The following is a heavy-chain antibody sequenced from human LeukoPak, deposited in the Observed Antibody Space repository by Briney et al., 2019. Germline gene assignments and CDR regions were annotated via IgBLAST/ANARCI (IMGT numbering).Heavy chain of an antibody. CDR3: ARDNGGATPYGMDV. CDR2: INPNSGGT. J-gene: IGHJ6*02. D-gene: IGHD1-26*01. V-gene: IGHV1-2*04. Sequence: AASVKVSCKASGYTFTGYYMHWVRQAPGQGLEWMGWINPNSGGTNYAQKFQGWVTMTRDTSISTAYMELSRLRSDDTAVYYCARDNGGATPYGMDVWGQGTTVTVSS. CDR1: GYTFTGYY.